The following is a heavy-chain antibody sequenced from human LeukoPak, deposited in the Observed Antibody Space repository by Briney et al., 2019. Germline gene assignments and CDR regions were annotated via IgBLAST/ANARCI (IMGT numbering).Heavy chain of an antibody. Sequence: PSETLSLTCAVSGGSISSGGYSWSWIRQPPGKGLEWIGYIYHSGSTYYNPSLKSRVTISVDTSKNQFSLKLSSVTAADTAVYYCARLASYGDYSLYYYYYGMDVWGQGTTVTVSS. D-gene: IGHD4-17*01. J-gene: IGHJ6*02. V-gene: IGHV4-30-2*01. CDR3: ARLASYGDYSLYYYYYGMDV. CDR2: IYHSGST. CDR1: GGSISSGGYS.